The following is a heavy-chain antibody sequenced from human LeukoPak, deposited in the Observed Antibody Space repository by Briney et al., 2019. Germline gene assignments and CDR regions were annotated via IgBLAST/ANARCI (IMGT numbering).Heavy chain of an antibody. CDR1: GDSINTYY. CDR2: VHTTGIT. V-gene: IGHV4-4*07. Sequence: PSETLSLTCTISGDSINTYYWSWIRQSAGKGLEWIGRVHTTGITIYNPSFKSRVTMSVDTSRNQFSLNLNSLTAADTAVYYCARDKGFYPPAFWGQGSLVTVSS. J-gene: IGHJ4*02. CDR3: ARDKGFYPPAF. D-gene: IGHD3-16*02.